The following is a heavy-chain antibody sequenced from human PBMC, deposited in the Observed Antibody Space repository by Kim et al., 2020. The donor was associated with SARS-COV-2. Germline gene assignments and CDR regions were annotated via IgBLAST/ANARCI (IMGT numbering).Heavy chain of an antibody. D-gene: IGHD2-15*01. CDR3: EWQYCSGGTCYRAYYGVDV. CDR1: GFTFSNYI. CDR2: ITSSSNYI. Sequence: GGSLRLSCAASGFTFSNYIMNWVRQAPGRGLEWVSSITSSSNYIYYADSLKGRFTISRDNAKNSEYLQMKSLRAEETALYFCEWQYCSGGTCYRAYYGVDVCGQGTKVTVSS. J-gene: IGHJ6*02. V-gene: IGHV3-21*04.